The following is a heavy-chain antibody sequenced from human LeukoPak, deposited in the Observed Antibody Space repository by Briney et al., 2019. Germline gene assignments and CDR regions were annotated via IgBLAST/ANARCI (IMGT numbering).Heavy chain of an antibody. J-gene: IGHJ3*02. CDR1: GYTFTGYY. Sequence: GASVKVSCKASGYTFTGYYMHWVRQAPGQGLEWMGWISTYNGNTNYAQNLQGRVTMTTDTSTSTAYMELRSLRSDDTAVYYCARGLSVVSYYYGSGSYWATTYAFDIWGQGTMVTVSS. V-gene: IGHV1-18*04. CDR3: ARGLSVVSYYYGSGSYWATTYAFDI. D-gene: IGHD3-10*01. CDR2: ISTYNGNT.